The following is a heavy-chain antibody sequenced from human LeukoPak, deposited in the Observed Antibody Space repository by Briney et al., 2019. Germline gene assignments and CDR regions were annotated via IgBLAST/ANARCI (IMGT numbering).Heavy chain of an antibody. CDR2: ISSTGGTT. D-gene: IGHD2-15*01. J-gene: IGHJ4*02. V-gene: IGHV3-23*01. CDR1: GITFSSYG. Sequence: AGGSLRLSCAASGITFSSYGMSWVRQAPGKGLEWVSSISSTGGTTYYADSVKGRFTISRDNSKNTLYLQMNSLRAEDTAIYYCTRKTPGRTPFDYWGQGILVTVSS. CDR3: TRKTPGRTPFDY.